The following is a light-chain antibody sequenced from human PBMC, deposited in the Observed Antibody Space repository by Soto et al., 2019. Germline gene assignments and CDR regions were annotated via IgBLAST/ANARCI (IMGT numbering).Light chain of an antibody. CDR2: DVS. CDR1: PSDVGGYNY. V-gene: IGLV2-14*03. J-gene: IGLJ1*01. Sequence: QSVLTQAASVSGSPGQSSTISCPGPPSDVGGYNYVSWYQHHPGKAPKLIIYDVSNRPSGVSIRFSGSKSDNTASLTISGLQPEDEADYHCSSYTTSNTRQIVFGTGTKVTVL. CDR3: SSYTTSNTRQIV.